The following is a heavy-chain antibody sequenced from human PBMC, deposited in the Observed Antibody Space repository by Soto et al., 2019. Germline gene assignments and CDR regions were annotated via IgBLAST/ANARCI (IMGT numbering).Heavy chain of an antibody. CDR2: IWYDGSNK. V-gene: IGHV3-33*01. Sequence: QVHLVESGGGVVQPGRSLRLSWAASGFAFSDYGMHWVRQAPGKGLELVAVIWYDGSNKYYADSVKGRFTISRDNSKKTRYLQMSSLRAEDTAVYYFARAMDSSGYYEDYWGQGALVTVSS. D-gene: IGHD3-22*01. J-gene: IGHJ4*02. CDR1: GFAFSDYG. CDR3: ARAMDSSGYYEDY.